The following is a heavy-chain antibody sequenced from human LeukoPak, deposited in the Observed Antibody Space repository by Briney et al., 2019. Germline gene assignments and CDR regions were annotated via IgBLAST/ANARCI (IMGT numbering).Heavy chain of an antibody. J-gene: IGHJ4*02. D-gene: IGHD2-15*01. V-gene: IGHV3-30-3*01. CDR2: ISYDGSNK. CDR1: AFIFSNYW. Sequence: GGSLRLSCAASAFIFSNYWMHWVRQAPGKGLEWVAVISYDGSNKYYADSVKGRFTISRDNSKNTLYLQMNSLRAEDTAVYYCARDVRMTYFDYWGQGTLVTVSS. CDR3: ARDVRMTYFDY.